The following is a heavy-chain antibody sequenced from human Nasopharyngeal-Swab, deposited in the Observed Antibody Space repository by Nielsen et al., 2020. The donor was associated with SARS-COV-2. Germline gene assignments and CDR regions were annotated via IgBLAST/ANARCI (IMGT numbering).Heavy chain of an antibody. J-gene: IGHJ3*02. D-gene: IGHD3-22*01. CDR3: ARARITMIVVVDAFDI. Sequence: TLSRTCTVSGGSISRGGYYWVWNRQDPGKGQEWIGYIYYSGSTYYKPYLKSRVTISVDTTKNQFSLKLSSVTAADTDVYYCARARITMIVVVDAFDIWGQGTMVNRLL. CDR2: IYYSGST. CDR1: GGSISRGGYY. V-gene: IGHV4-31*03.